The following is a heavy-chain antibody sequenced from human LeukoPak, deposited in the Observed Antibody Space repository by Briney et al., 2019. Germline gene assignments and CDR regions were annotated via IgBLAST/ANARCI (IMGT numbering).Heavy chain of an antibody. CDR1: GGTFSSYA. Sequence: GASVKVSCKASGGTFSSYAISWVRQAPGQGLEWMGGIIPIFGTANYAQKFQGRVTITADESTSTAYMELSSLRSEDTAVYYCARGYYYDSSGYPPPGYWGQGTLVTVSS. J-gene: IGHJ4*02. CDR2: IIPIFGTA. D-gene: IGHD3-22*01. CDR3: ARGYYYDSSGYPPPGY. V-gene: IGHV1-69*13.